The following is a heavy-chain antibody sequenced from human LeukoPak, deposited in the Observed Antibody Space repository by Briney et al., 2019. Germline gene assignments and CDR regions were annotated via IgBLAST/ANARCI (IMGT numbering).Heavy chain of an antibody. V-gene: IGHV1-2*02. CDR1: GFRFSDYY. J-gene: IGHJ4*02. CDR3: ATDGGKHNFDY. Sequence: ASVKVSCKASGFRFSDYYLHWVRQAPGQGLEWMGSIILNDGRTKYAQRFEGRVSMTRDTSISTAYMELIMQTSDDTAVYYCATDGGKHNFDYWGQGTLVTVSS. D-gene: IGHD1-26*01. CDR2: IILNDGRT.